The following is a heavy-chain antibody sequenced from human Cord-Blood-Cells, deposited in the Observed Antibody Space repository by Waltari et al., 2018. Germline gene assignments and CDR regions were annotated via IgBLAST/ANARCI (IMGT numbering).Heavy chain of an antibody. J-gene: IGHJ4*02. CDR3: ARSCGGDCYFDY. Sequence: EVQLVESGGGLVQPGGSLRLSCAASGFTFSSYWMSWVRQAPGKGIEWVANIKQDGSEKYYVDSVKGRFTMSRDNAKNSLYLQMNSVRAEDTAVYYCARSCGGDCYFDYWGQGTLVTVSS. D-gene: IGHD2-21*01. CDR1: GFTFSSYW. V-gene: IGHV3-7*01. CDR2: IKQDGSEK.